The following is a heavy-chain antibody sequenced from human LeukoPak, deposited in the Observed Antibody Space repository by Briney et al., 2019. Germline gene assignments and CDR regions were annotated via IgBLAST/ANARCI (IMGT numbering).Heavy chain of an antibody. V-gene: IGHV3-7*01. D-gene: IGHD1-26*01. Sequence: GGSLRLSCAASGFTFSSYWMSWVRQAPGKGLEWVANIKQDGSEKYYVDSVKGRFTISRDNAKNSLYLQMNSLRAEDTAVYYCARVRWELLPYYYYYMDVWGKGTTVTVSS. CDR3: ARVRWELLPYYYYYMDV. J-gene: IGHJ6*03. CDR2: IKQDGSEK. CDR1: GFTFSSYW.